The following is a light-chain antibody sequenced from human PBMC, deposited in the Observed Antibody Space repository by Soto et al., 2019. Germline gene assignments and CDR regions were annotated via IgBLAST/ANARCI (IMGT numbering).Light chain of an antibody. J-gene: IGLJ2*01. Sequence: QPVLTQPASVSGSPGQSITISCTGTSSDVGDYDYVSWYQQHPGKAPKLMIYDVSNRPSGVSNRFSGSKSGTSASLTISGLQAEDEADYYCNSYTSSSTLVFGGGTKLTVL. CDR1: SSDVGDYDY. V-gene: IGLV2-14*01. CDR2: DVS. CDR3: NSYTSSSTLV.